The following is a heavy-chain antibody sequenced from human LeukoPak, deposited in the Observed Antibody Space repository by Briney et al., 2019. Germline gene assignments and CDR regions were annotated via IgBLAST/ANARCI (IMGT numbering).Heavy chain of an antibody. CDR1: GFTFSSYA. V-gene: IGHV3-23*01. CDR2: ISGSGGST. D-gene: IGHD3-22*01. Sequence: GGSLRLSCAASGFTFSSYAMSWVRQAPGKGLEWVSAISGSGGSTYYADSVKGRFTISRDNSKNTLYLQMNSLRAEDTAVYYCAKYYYDSSGYYDPFDYWGQGTLVTVSS. CDR3: AKYYYDSSGYYDPFDY. J-gene: IGHJ4*02.